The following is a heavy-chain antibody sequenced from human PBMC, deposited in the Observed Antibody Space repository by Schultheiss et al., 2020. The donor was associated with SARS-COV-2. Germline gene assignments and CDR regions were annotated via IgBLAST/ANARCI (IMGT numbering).Heavy chain of an antibody. CDR2: ISYDGSNK. CDR3: ARSRWGYYYYGMDV. D-gene: IGHD7-27*01. Sequence: GESLKISCAASGFTFSSYAMHWVRQAPGKGLEWVAVISYDGSNKYYADSVKGRFTISRDNSKNTLYLQMNSLRAEDTAVYYCARSRWGYYYYGMDVWGQGTTVTVSS. J-gene: IGHJ6*02. CDR1: GFTFSSYA. V-gene: IGHV3-30*04.